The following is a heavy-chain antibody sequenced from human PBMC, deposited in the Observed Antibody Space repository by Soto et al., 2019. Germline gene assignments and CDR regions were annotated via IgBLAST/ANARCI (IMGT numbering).Heavy chain of an antibody. J-gene: IGHJ4*02. CDR3: ARGVYNTIFGVVSLDY. CDR1: GGSISSSSYY. D-gene: IGHD3-3*01. CDR2: IYYSGST. Sequence: SETLSLTCTVSGGSISSSSYYWGWIRQPPGKGLEWIGSIYYSGSTYYNPSLKSRVTISVDTSKNQFSLKLTSVTAADTAVYYCARGVYNTIFGVVSLDYWGQGTLVTVSS. V-gene: IGHV4-39*01.